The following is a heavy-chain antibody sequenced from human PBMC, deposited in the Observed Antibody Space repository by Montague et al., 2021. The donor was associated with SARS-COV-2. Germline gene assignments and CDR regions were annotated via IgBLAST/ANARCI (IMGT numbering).Heavy chain of an antibody. CDR1: GFTFNNHG. CDR2: ISYEGSKK. Sequence: SLRLSCAASGFTFNNHGMHWVRQAPGKGLEWVALISYEGSKKFYADSVKGRFTISRDSSKNTVYLQMSSLRAGDTAVYYCAKSSIVFMLYVVRDHFDHWGQGTQVTVSS. J-gene: IGHJ4*02. CDR3: AKSSIVFMLYVVRDHFDH. V-gene: IGHV3-30*19. D-gene: IGHD2-8*01.